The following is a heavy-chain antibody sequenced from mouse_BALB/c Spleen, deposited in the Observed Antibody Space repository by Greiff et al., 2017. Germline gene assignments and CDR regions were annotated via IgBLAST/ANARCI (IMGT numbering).Heavy chain of an antibody. Sequence: EVQRVDSGGGLVQPGGSRKLSCAASGFTFSSFGMHWVRQAPEKGLEWVAYISSGSSTIYYADTVKGRFTISRDNPKNTLFLQMTSLRSEDTAMYYCARSGYWGQGTTLTVSS. CDR2: ISSGSSTI. J-gene: IGHJ2*01. CDR1: GFTFSSFG. V-gene: IGHV5-17*02. CDR3: ARSGY.